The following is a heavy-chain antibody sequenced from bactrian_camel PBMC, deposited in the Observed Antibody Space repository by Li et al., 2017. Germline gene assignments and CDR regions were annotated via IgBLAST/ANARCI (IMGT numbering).Heavy chain of an antibody. Sequence: VQLVESGGGLVQPGGSLRLSCAATGMTYNSYCMGWFRQALGKDREKVAAFNPDGNTRYADFVKGRFAVSKDNAKNIYYLQMDSLKPEDTAMYYCAAGALGAAWFPVICAITSNFTYWGQGTQVTVS. D-gene: IGHD1*01. J-gene: IGHJ4*01. CDR3: AAGALGAAWFPVICAITSNFTY. CDR2: FNPDGNT. CDR1: GMTYNSYC. V-gene: IGHV3S53*01.